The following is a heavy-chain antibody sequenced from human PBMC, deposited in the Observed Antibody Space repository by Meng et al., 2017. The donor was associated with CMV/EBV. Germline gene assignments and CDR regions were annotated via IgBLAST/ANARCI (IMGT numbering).Heavy chain of an antibody. CDR1: VFTFSRYA. D-gene: IGHD3-3*01. V-gene: IGHV3-30-3*01. CDR2: ISYDGSNK. CDR3: ARAEVGVVLAPGDY. Sequence: GRRVESWGGVVRPGSARRLSCAASVFTFSRYAMHWVRQAPGKGLEWVAVISYDGSNKYYADSVKGRFTISRDNSKNTLYLQMNSLRAEDTAVYYCARAEVGVVLAPGDYWGQGTLVTVSS. J-gene: IGHJ4*02.